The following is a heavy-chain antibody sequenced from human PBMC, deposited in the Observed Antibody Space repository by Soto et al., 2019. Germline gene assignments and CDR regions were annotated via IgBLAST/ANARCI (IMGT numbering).Heavy chain of an antibody. V-gene: IGHV3-23*01. J-gene: IGHJ4*02. Sequence: EVHLLESGGGLVQPGGSLRLSCAASGFPFSDYSFSWFRQTPGRGLEWVSSLPRDGPSYYADSVQGRFTVSRANSKNTVSLQMHSLRAEDTALYYCTKRATTVPTPGNYFDSWGQGTLVTVSS. CDR2: LPRDGPS. CDR1: GFPFSDYS. D-gene: IGHD1-1*01. CDR3: TKRATTVPTPGNYFDS.